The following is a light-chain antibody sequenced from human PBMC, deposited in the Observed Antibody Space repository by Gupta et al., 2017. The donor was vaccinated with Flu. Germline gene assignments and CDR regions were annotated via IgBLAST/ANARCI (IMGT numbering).Light chain of an antibody. CDR2: SAS. CDR3: QQRDSSPNT. CDR1: QEISIF. V-gene: IGKV1-39*01. Sequence: PCSLSASVGDRVVITCRASQEISIFLNWYQQRPGGAPDLLIYSASGVPSGVPSRFSGSGSGTVFTLSISRRQPEDFATYYCQQRDSSPNTFGGGTKLEI. J-gene: IGKJ4*01.